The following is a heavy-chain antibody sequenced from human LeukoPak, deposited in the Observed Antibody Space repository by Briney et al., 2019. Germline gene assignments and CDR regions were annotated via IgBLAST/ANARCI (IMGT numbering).Heavy chain of an antibody. CDR1: GGSISSYY. CDR2: IYYSGST. D-gene: IGHD6-19*01. Sequence: PSETLSPTCTVSGGSISSYYWSWIRQPPGKGLEWIGYIYYSGSTNYNPSLKSRVTISVDTSKNQFSLKLSSVTAADTAVYYCARSLALQQWLVLGYWGQGTLVTVSS. V-gene: IGHV4-59*01. J-gene: IGHJ4*02. CDR3: ARSLALQQWLVLGY.